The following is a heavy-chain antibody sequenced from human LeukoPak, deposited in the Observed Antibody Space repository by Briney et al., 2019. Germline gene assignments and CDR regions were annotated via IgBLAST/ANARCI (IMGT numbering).Heavy chain of an antibody. CDR2: INSDGINT. D-gene: IGHD3-22*01. CDR1: GFTFSNYW. V-gene: IGHV3-74*01. Sequence: GGSLRLSCAASGFTFSNYWMHWVRQAPGKGLVWVSRINSDGINTSYADSVKGRFTISRDNAKNTLNLQMSSLRAEDTAVYYCARDLGQYYDTSDNWFDPWGQGTLVTVSS. J-gene: IGHJ5*02. CDR3: ARDLGQYYDTSDNWFDP.